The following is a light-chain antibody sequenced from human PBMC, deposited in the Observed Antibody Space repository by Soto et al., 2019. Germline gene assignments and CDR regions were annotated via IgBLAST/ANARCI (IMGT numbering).Light chain of an antibody. J-gene: IGKJ1*01. Sequence: EIVLTQSPGTLSLSPGERATLSCRASQSVRSSYLASYQQKLGQAPRLLIYGVSNRATGIPDRFSGSGSGTDFTLTISRLESEDCAVYYCQQYGTSPRTFGQGTKVEIK. CDR3: QQYGTSPRT. V-gene: IGKV3-20*01. CDR1: QSVRSSY. CDR2: GVS.